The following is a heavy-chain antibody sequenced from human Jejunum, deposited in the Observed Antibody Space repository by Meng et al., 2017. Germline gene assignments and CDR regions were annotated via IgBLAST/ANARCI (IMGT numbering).Heavy chain of an antibody. D-gene: IGHD2-15*01. J-gene: IGHJ4*02. CDR2: IDTSGST. Sequence: QVQLQESGPGLVKPSQTLSLTCTASGGSISSGYYYWSWIRQHPGKGLEWIGSIDTSGSTNHSPSLHSRLTISVDASKNQFSLKLGSVTAADTAVYYCARDWGCRDGYCFSGLLEFWGQGILVTVSS. CDR3: ARDWGCRDGYCFSGLLEF. V-gene: IGHV4-31*03. CDR1: GGSISSGYYY.